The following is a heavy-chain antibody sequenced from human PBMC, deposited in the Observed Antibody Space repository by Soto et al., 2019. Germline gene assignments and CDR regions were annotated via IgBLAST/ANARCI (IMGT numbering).Heavy chain of an antibody. CDR2: IGSGGDGI. CDR1: GFTFSSFA. CDR3: ATYGQHLMDS. D-gene: IGHD4-17*01. V-gene: IGHV3-23*01. Sequence: EVQLLESGGDLIQPGGSLRLSCAASGFTFSSFAMKWVPQAPGKGLEWVSVIGSGGDGIHYADSVKGRFTISRDDSKHTVTLQMNGLRVEDTAVYYCATYGQHLMDSWGQGTLVTVSS. J-gene: IGHJ4*02.